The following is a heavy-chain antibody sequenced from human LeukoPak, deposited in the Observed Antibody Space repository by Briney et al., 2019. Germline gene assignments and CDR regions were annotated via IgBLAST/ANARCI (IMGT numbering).Heavy chain of an antibody. CDR3: ARDSPYSGNYSPIDY. D-gene: IGHD1-26*01. V-gene: IGHV3-30*04. CDR2: ISYDGSKK. CDR1: GFTFSTYA. J-gene: IGHJ4*02. Sequence: GGSLRLSCAASGFTFSTYAMYWVRQAPGKGLEWMAVISYDGSKKFYAHSVKGRFTISRDNSKNTLYLHMNSLRAEDTAVYYCARDSPYSGNYSPIDYWGQGTLVTVSS.